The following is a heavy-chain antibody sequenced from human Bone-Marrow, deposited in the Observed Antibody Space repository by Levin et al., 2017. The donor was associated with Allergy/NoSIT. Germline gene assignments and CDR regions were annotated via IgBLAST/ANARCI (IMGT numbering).Heavy chain of an antibody. CDR1: GFTFSSNS. Sequence: GGSLRLSCAASGFTFSSNSMNWVRQAPGKGLEWVSSISSRSNYIYYADSVKGRFTISRDNAKHPLYLQMNSLRVDDTAVYYCARDRAASAVASPYYFDYWGQGTLVTASS. V-gene: IGHV3-21*01. CDR3: ARDRAASAVASPYYFDY. CDR2: ISSRSNYI. J-gene: IGHJ4*02. D-gene: IGHD6-19*01.